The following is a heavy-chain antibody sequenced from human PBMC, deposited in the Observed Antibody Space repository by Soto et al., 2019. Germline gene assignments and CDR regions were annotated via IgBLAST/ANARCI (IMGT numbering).Heavy chain of an antibody. CDR3: ARDGVILTTFGGVTTRGNGMDV. D-gene: IGHD3-16*01. CDR2: IYSSGST. J-gene: IGHJ6*02. CDR1: GGSINNNF. V-gene: IGHV4-4*07. Sequence: SETLSLTCTVSGGSINNNFWTWVRQPAGKGLEWIGRIYSSGSTDCNPSLKSRVTLSVDTSKNQFSLKLSSVTAADTAVYYCARDGVILTTFGGVTTRGNGMDVWGQGTTVTV.